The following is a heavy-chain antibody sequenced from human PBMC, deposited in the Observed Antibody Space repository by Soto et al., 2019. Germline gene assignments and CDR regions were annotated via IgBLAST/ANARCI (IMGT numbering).Heavy chain of an antibody. D-gene: IGHD2-2*01. CDR1: GVSTSNHY. CDR2: IYYRGTT. V-gene: IGHV4-59*11. CDR3: ARGGGSPYHDHEFDY. Sequence: QVQLHESGPGLLKPSETLSLTCSVSGVSTSNHYWTWIRQPPGQGPEWIGCIYYRGTTNYNASFNXRXTXXVDTSKNQLSLRLTSVTTADTAVYYCARGGGSPYHDHEFDYWGQGILVTVSS. J-gene: IGHJ4*02.